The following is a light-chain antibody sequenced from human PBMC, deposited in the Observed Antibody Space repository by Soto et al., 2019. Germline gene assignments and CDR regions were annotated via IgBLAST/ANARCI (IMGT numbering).Light chain of an antibody. CDR1: HDISTF. CDR3: KQLYPWPLA. J-gene: IGKJ5*01. V-gene: IGKV1-9*01. Sequence: DIQLTQSPSLLSASIGDRVTITCRASHDISTFLAWYQQKPGKAPKLLIYEASTLQSGVPSRFSGSGSGTEFTLTISGLLPEDFAAYHCKQLYPWPLAFGQGKRLEIX. CDR2: EAS.